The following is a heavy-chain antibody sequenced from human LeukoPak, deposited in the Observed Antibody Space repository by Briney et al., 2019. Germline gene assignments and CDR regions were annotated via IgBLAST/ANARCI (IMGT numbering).Heavy chain of an antibody. Sequence: GGSLRLSCAASGFTFNSYAMSWVRQAPGKGLEWVSGISGSGGSTYYTDSVKGRFTISRDNSENTLYLQVNSLRAEDTAIYYCAKDLDHSNLYYYYCMDVWGKGTTVTVSS. J-gene: IGHJ6*03. CDR2: ISGSGGST. V-gene: IGHV3-23*01. D-gene: IGHD4-11*01. CDR3: AKDLDHSNLYYYYCMDV. CDR1: GFTFNSYA.